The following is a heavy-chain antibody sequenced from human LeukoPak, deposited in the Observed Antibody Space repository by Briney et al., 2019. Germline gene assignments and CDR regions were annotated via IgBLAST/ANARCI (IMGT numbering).Heavy chain of an antibody. CDR2: VKQDGSVK. CDR3: ARIGYSSSSLDY. Sequence: GGSLRLSCAASGFTFSNYWMSWVRQAPGKGLEWVANVKQDGSVKYYVDSVKGRFTISGGNAKNFLQMNSLRVEDTAVYYCARIGYSSSSLDYWGQGTLVTVSS. V-gene: IGHV3-7*01. D-gene: IGHD6-6*01. CDR1: GFTFSNYW. J-gene: IGHJ4*02.